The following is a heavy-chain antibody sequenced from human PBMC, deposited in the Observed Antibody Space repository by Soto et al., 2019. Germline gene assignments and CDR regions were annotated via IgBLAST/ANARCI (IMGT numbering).Heavy chain of an antibody. CDR1: GFTFGNYA. D-gene: IGHD2-15*01. CDR3: ARSRWDY. V-gene: IGHV3-21*01. Sequence: PGGSLRLSCAASGFTFGNYAMSWVRQAPGKGLEWVSSISSSSSYIYYADSVKGRFTISRDNAKNSLYLQMNSLRVDDTAVYYCARSRWDYWGQGTLVTVSS. J-gene: IGHJ4*02. CDR2: ISSSSSYI.